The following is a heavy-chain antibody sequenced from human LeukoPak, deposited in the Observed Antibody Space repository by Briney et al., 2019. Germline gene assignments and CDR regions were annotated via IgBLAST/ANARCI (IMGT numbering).Heavy chain of an antibody. J-gene: IGHJ4*02. D-gene: IGHD6-13*01. CDR2: ISGSGGST. CDR1: GFTFSSYA. CDR3: AKTGSSWFLGGYFDY. Sequence: GGSLRLSCAASGFTFSSYAMSWVRQAPGKGLEWVSAISGSGGSTYYADSVKGRFTISRDNSKNTLYLQMNSLRAEDTAVYYCAKTGSSWFLGGYFDYWGQGTLVTVSS. V-gene: IGHV3-23*01.